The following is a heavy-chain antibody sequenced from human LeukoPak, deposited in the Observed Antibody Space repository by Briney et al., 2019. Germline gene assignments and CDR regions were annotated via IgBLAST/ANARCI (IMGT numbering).Heavy chain of an antibody. CDR2: IGTAGDT. V-gene: IGHV3-13*04. Sequence: AWGSLRLSCAASGFTFSSYDMHWVRQATGKGLEWVSAIGTAGDTYYPGSVKGRFTISRENAKNSLYLQMNSLRAGDTAVYYCARGGTNGETNFDYWGQGTLVTVSS. J-gene: IGHJ4*02. CDR1: GFTFSSYD. D-gene: IGHD2-2*01. CDR3: ARGGTNGETNFDY.